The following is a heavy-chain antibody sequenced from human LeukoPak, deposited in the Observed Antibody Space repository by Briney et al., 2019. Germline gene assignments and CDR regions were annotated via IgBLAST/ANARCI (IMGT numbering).Heavy chain of an antibody. D-gene: IGHD2-2*01. J-gene: IGHJ4*02. Sequence: GVSLRLSCAASGFTFSDYAMSWVRQALGKGLESGSGIANDCGTTYYADSVKGRLAMSRDNSKNTLSLQMNSLRGEDTAIYYGAKRAISPRPFDCWGQGTLVTVSS. V-gene: IGHV3-23*01. CDR2: IANDCGTT. CDR1: GFTFSDYA. CDR3: AKRAISPRPFDC.